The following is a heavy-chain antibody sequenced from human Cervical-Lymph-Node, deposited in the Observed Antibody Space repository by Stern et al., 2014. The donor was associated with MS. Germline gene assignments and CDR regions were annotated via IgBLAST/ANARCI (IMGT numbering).Heavy chain of an antibody. CDR3: ARGDYRDYFFDY. CDR2: IYYSGGTT. D-gene: IGHD4-17*01. J-gene: IGHJ4*02. CDR1: GCLISRGGYY. Sequence: QVQLQESGPGLVKPSQTLSLTCSVSGCLISRGGYYWNWIRQHPGQGLEWIGNIYYSGGTTYYNPSLKSRVTIVIDTSKNRFSLNLSSVTAADTAVYYCARGDYRDYFFDYWGQGILATVSS. V-gene: IGHV4-31*03.